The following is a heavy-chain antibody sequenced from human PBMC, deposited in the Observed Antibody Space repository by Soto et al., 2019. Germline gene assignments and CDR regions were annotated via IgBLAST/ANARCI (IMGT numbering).Heavy chain of an antibody. CDR3: ARGRPGGARDFDY. CDR1: GYSFNTYA. V-gene: IGHV1-18*01. Sequence: QVQLVQSGGEVKRPGASVRVSCKASGYSFNTYAISWVRQAPGQGLEWMGWISDYNGHTDYAQKFQGRVTMTTDTSTNTVSMELRGLTSADAAVYYCARGRPGGARDFDYWGQGTLVTVSS. D-gene: IGHD3-16*01. J-gene: IGHJ4*02. CDR2: ISDYNGHT.